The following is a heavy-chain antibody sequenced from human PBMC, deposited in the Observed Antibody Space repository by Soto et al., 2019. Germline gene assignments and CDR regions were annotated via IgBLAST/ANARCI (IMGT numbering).Heavy chain of an antibody. CDR2: IYYSGST. CDR3: AQYSSSWYYFDY. J-gene: IGHJ4*02. D-gene: IGHD6-13*01. CDR1: GGSISSYY. Sequence: SETLSLTYTVSGGSISSYYWSWIRQPPGKGLEWIGYIYYSGSTNYNPSLKSRVTISVDTSKNQFSLKLSSVTAADTAVYYCAQYSSSWYYFDYWGQGTLVTVSS. V-gene: IGHV4-59*01.